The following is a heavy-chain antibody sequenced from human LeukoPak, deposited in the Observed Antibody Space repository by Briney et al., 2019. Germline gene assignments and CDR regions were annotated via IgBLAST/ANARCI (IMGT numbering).Heavy chain of an antibody. V-gene: IGHV1-24*01. CDR1: GYTLTELS. D-gene: IGHD5-18*01. CDR2: FDPEDGET. Sequence: ASVKVSCKVSGYTLTELSMHWLRQAPGKGLEWMGGFDPEDGETIYAQKFQGRVTMTEDTSTDTAYMELSSLRSEDTAVYYCATDLSVDTGSDHWGQGTLVTVSS. J-gene: IGHJ4*02. CDR3: ATDLSVDTGSDH.